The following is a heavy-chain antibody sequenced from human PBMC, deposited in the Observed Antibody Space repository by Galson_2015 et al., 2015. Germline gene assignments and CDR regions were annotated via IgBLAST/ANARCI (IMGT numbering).Heavy chain of an antibody. CDR2: FYPGASVP. J-gene: IGHJ2*01. CDR3: ARRGYCSGGTCSTAPLDL. CDR1: GYTFTNYW. V-gene: IGHV5-51*01. Sequence: QSGAEVKKPGESLKISCKGSGYTFTNYWIGWVRQMPGEALGGMGFFYPGASVPSYSPSFQGQVIISVDKSISTAYLQWSSLKASDTAMYYCARRGYCSGGTCSTAPLDLWGRGTLVTVSS. D-gene: IGHD2-15*01.